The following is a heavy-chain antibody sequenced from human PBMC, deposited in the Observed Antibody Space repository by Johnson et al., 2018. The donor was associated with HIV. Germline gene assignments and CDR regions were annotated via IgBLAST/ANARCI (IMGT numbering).Heavy chain of an antibody. J-gene: IGHJ3*02. CDR2: ISYDGSKK. CDR3: TRKGWVDAFDI. Sequence: QVQLVESGGGVVQPGGSLRLSCAASGFSFSSYAMHWFRQAPGKGLEWVAVISYDGSKKYYADSVKGRFTISRDNSNNTLFLQMNSLIVGDTAVYFCTRKGWVDAFDIWGQGTMVTVSS. CDR1: GFSFSSYA. D-gene: IGHD6-19*01. V-gene: IGHV3-30*04.